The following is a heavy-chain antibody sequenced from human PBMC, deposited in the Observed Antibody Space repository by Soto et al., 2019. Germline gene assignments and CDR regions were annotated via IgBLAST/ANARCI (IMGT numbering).Heavy chain of an antibody. Sequence: GGSLRLSCAASGFTFSSYGMHWVRQAPGKGLEWVVVIWYDGSNKYYADSVKGRFTISRDNSKNTLYLQMNSLRAEDTAVYYCARDQGYDFWSGYYYYYYGMDVWGQGTTVTVSS. J-gene: IGHJ6*02. CDR1: GFTFSSYG. D-gene: IGHD3-3*01. CDR2: IWYDGSNK. CDR3: ARDQGYDFWSGYYYYYYGMDV. V-gene: IGHV3-33*01.